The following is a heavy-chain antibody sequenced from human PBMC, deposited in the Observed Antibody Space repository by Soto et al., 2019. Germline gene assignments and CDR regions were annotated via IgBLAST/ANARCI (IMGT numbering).Heavy chain of an antibody. D-gene: IGHD3-22*01. CDR3: ATRPDYYDSSGYSFRFDAFAI. Sequence: SVKVSCKASGGTFSSYAISWVRQAPGQGLEWMGGIIPIFGTANYAQKFQGTVTITADESTSTAYMELSSLRSEDTAMYYCATRPDYYDSSGYSFRFDAFAIWGQGTMVTVSS. CDR2: IIPIFGTA. V-gene: IGHV1-69*13. J-gene: IGHJ3*02. CDR1: GGTFSSYA.